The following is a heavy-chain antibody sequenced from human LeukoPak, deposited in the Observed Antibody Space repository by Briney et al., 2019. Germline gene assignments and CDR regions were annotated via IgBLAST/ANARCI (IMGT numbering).Heavy chain of an antibody. D-gene: IGHD3-3*01. V-gene: IGHV1-69*13. CDR1: GGTFSSYA. Sequence: SVKVSCKASGGTFSSYAISWVRQAPGQGLEWMGGIIPIFGTANYAQKFQGRVTITADESTSTAYMELSSLRSEDTVVYYCARGAGGTRYYDFWSGYYTGFQHWGQGTLVTVSS. CDR2: IIPIFGTA. J-gene: IGHJ1*01. CDR3: ARGAGGTRYYDFWSGYYTGFQH.